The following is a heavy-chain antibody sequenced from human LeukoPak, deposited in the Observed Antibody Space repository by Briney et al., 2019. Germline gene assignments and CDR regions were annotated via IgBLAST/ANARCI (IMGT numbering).Heavy chain of an antibody. CDR1: GYSFTSYW. V-gene: IGHV5-51*01. CDR3: ARLAGPFVDAFDI. J-gene: IGHJ3*02. CDR2: IYPGDSDT. Sequence: GESLKISCKGSGYSFTSYWIGWVRQMPGKGLEWMGIIYPGDSDTRYSPSFQGQVTISADKSISTAHLQWSSLKASDTAMYYCARLAGPFVDAFDIWGQGTMVTVSS.